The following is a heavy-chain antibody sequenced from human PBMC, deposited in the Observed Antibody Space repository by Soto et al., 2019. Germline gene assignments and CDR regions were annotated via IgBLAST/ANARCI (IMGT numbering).Heavy chain of an antibody. D-gene: IGHD5-18*01. CDR1: GGSISSYY. J-gene: IGHJ4*02. CDR2: IYYSGST. Sequence: SETLSLTCTVSGGSISSYYWSWIRQPPGKGLEWIGYIYYSGSTNYNPSLKSRVTISVDTSKNQFSLKLSSVTAADTAVYYCARYGYGTTFDYWGQGTLVTVSS. V-gene: IGHV4-59*01. CDR3: ARYGYGTTFDY.